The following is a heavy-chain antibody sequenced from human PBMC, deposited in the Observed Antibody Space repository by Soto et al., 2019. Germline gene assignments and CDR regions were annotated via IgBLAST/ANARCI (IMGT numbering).Heavy chain of an antibody. CDR1: GFTFSSYA. CDR2: ISGSGGST. J-gene: IGHJ4*02. D-gene: IGHD3-9*01. Sequence: GGSLRLSCAASGFTFSSYAMSWVRQAPGKGLEWVSAISGSGGSTYYADSVKGRFTISRDNSKNTLYLQMNSLRAEDTAVYYCEKDSPCDILTGYYIDYWGPGTLVTVSS. V-gene: IGHV3-23*01. CDR3: EKDSPCDILTGYYIDY.